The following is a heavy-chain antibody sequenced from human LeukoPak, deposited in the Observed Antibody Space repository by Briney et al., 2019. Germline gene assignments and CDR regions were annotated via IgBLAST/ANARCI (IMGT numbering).Heavy chain of an antibody. Sequence: SETLSLTCAVYGGSFSGYYWSWIRQPPGKGLEWIGEINHSGSTNYNPSLKSRVTISVDTSKNQFSLKLSSVTVADTAVYYCARARRGIRTLGYWGQGTLVTVSS. CDR2: INHSGST. D-gene: IGHD1-1*01. CDR3: ARARRGIRTLGY. J-gene: IGHJ4*02. V-gene: IGHV4-34*01. CDR1: GGSFSGYY.